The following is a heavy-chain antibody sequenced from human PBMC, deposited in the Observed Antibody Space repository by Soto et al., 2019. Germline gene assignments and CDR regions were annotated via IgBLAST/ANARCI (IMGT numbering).Heavy chain of an antibody. CDR2: IYHSGST. J-gene: IGHJ5*02. CDR3: ARDCRYYYGSGSYLPHRGQYNWFDP. CDR1: GYSISSGYY. D-gene: IGHD3-10*01. V-gene: IGHV4-38-2*02. Sequence: PSETLSLTCAFSGYSISSGYYWGWIRQPPGKGLEWIGSIYHSGSTYYNPSLKSRVTISVDTSKNQFSLKLSSVTAADTAVYYCARDCRYYYGSGSYLPHRGQYNWFDPWGQGTLVTVSS.